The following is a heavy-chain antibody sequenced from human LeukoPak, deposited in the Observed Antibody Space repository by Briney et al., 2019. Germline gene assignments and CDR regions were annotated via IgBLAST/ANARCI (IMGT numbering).Heavy chain of an antibody. V-gene: IGHV1-2*02. CDR2: INPNSGGT. CDR1: GYTFTGYY. CDR3: ASRTEEYCSSTSCFQPNYYYYGMDV. J-gene: IGHJ6*02. D-gene: IGHD2-2*01. Sequence: ASVKVSCKASGYTFTGYYMHWVRQAPGQGLEWMGWINPNSGGTNYAQKFQGRVTMTRDTSISTAYMELSRLRSDDTAVYYCASRTEEYCSSTSCFQPNYYYYGMDVWGQGTTVTVSS.